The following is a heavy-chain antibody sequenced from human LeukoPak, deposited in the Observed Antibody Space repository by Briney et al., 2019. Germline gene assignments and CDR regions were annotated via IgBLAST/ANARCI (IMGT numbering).Heavy chain of an antibody. CDR1: GDSISSSSYY. J-gene: IGHJ5*02. CDR2: INHSGST. V-gene: IGHV4-39*07. D-gene: IGHD4-17*01. Sequence: SETLSLTCTVSGDSISSSSYYWVWLRQPPGKGLEWIGEINHSGSTNYNPSLKSRVTISVDTSKNQFSLKVNSVTAADTAVYYCARSEIDYGDYYWFDPWGQGTLVTVSS. CDR3: ARSEIDYGDYYWFDP.